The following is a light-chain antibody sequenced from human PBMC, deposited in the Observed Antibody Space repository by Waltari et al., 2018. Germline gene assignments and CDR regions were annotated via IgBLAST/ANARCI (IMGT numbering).Light chain of an antibody. CDR2: DAS. J-gene: IGKJ2*01. CDR3: QHYSGWPYA. V-gene: IGKV3-15*01. CDR1: QSVETR. Sequence: EIVMPQSPVTLSVSPGERVTLSCRASQSVETRLAWYQQRPGQAPRLLIYDASIRTTDVPARFSARGSGTDFSLTISSLRSEDSAVYFCQHYSGWPYAFGQGTKLQIK.